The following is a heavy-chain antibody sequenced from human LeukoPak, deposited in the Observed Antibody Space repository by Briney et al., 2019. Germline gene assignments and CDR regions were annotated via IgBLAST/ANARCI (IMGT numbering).Heavy chain of an antibody. CDR3: ARDAYYYDSSGYR. Sequence: GSSVKVSCKASGGTFSSYAISWVRQAPEQGLEWMGRIIPILGIANYAQKFQGRVTITADESTSTAYMELSSLRSEDTAVYYCARDAYYYDSSGYRWGQGTLVTVSS. CDR2: IIPILGIA. J-gene: IGHJ4*02. D-gene: IGHD3-22*01. CDR1: GGTFSSYA. V-gene: IGHV1-69*04.